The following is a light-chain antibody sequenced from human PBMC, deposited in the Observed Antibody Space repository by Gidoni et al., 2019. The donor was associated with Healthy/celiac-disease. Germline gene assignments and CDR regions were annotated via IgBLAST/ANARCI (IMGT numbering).Light chain of an antibody. CDR3: QQSYSTLLT. J-gene: IGKJ4*01. CDR2: AAS. CDR1: QSISSY. Sequence: DIQMTQSPSSLSASVGDRVTITCRARQSISSYLNWYQQKPGKAPKLLIYAASSLQSGVPSRFSGSGSGTDFTLTISSLQPEDFATYYCQQSYSTLLTFXGXTKVEIK. V-gene: IGKV1-39*01.